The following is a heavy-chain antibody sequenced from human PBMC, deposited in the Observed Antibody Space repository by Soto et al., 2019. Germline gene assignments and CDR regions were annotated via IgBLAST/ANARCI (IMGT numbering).Heavy chain of an antibody. CDR1: GGSIRSYY. CDR3: ARGPPLGY. CDR2: IYYSGST. V-gene: IGHV4-39*07. J-gene: IGHJ4*02. Sequence: SETLSLTCTVSGGSIRSYYWGWIRQPPGKGLEWIGSIYYSGSTYYNPSLKSRVTISVDTSKNQFSLKLSSVTAADTAVYYCARGPPLGYWGQGTLVTSPQ.